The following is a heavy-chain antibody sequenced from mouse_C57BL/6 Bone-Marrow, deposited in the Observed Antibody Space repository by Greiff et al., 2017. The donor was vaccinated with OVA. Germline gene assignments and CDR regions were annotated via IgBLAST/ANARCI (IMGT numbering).Heavy chain of an antibody. CDR3: ARPSSGYTWFAY. J-gene: IGHJ3*01. CDR2: ISNLAYSI. D-gene: IGHD3-2*02. V-gene: IGHV5-15*01. CDR1: GFTFSDYG. Sequence: EVQGVESGGGLVQPGGSLKLSCAASGFTFSDYGMAWVRQAPRKGPEWVAFISNLAYSIYYADTVTGRFTISRENAKNTLYLEMSSLRSEDTAMYYCARPSSGYTWFAYWGQGTLVTVSA.